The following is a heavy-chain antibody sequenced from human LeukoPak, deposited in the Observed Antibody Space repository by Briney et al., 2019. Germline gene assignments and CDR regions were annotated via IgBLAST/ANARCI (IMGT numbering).Heavy chain of an antibody. CDR2: VYYSGTT. CDR3: ARSSEGRYYYDSSGYSYYYYYMDV. V-gene: IGHV4-61*01. D-gene: IGHD3-22*01. Sequence: SETLSLTCTVSGGSIASSTYYWSWIRQPPGKGLEWIGFVYYSGTTNYNPSLKSRVTISVDTSKNQFSLKLSSVTAADTAVYYCARSSEGRYYYDSSGYSYYYYYMDVWGKGTTVTISS. CDR1: GGSIASSTYY. J-gene: IGHJ6*03.